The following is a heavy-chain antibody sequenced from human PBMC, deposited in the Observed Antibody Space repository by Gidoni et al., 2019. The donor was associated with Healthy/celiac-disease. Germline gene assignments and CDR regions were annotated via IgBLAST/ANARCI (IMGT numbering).Heavy chain of an antibody. D-gene: IGHD6-6*01. V-gene: IGHV3-23*01. Sequence: EVQLLESGGGLVQPGGSLRLSCAASGFPFSSYALSWVRQAPGKGLEWVSAISGSGGSTYYADSVKGRFTISRDNSKNTLYLQMNSLRAEDTAVYYCAKRSSGRLEYSSPWWYFDLWGRGTLVTVSS. CDR2: ISGSGGST. CDR1: GFPFSSYA. J-gene: IGHJ2*01. CDR3: AKRSSGRLEYSSPWWYFDL.